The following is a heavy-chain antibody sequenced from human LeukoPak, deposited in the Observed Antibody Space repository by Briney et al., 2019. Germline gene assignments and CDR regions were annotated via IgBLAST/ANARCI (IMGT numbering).Heavy chain of an antibody. Sequence: GASVKVSCKASGGTFSSYAISWVRQAPGQGLEWMGGIIPIFGTANYAQKFQGRVTITTDESTSTAYMELSSLRPEDTAVYYCARDHQDALGYWGQGTLVTVSS. J-gene: IGHJ4*02. CDR1: GGTFSSYA. CDR3: ARDHQDALGY. D-gene: IGHD3-16*01. CDR2: IIPIFGTA. V-gene: IGHV1-69*05.